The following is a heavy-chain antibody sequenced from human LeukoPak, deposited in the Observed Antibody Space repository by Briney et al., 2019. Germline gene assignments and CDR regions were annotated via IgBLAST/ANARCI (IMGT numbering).Heavy chain of an antibody. CDR3: ARDNKRGFLLWFDP. Sequence: PGGSLRLSCAASGFTFSSYWMSWVRQAPGKGLEWVANIKQDGSEKYYVDSVKGRFTISRDNAKNSLYLQMNSLRAEDTAVYYCARDNKRGFLLWFDPWGQGTLITVSS. J-gene: IGHJ5*02. D-gene: IGHD3-16*01. CDR1: GFTFSSYW. V-gene: IGHV3-7*01. CDR2: IKQDGSEK.